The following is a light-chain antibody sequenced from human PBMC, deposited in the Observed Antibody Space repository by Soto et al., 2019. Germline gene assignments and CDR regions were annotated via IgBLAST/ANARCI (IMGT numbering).Light chain of an antibody. J-gene: IGKJ5*01. CDR3: QQRSNWPIT. CDR1: QSVSSY. Sequence: EIVFTHSPSTLSXXXXEXAXLXFRASQSVSSYLAWYQQKPGQAPRLLIYDASNRATGIPARFSGSGSGTDFTLTISSLEPEDFAVYYCQQRSNWPITFGQGTRLEIK. CDR2: DAS. V-gene: IGKV3-11*01.